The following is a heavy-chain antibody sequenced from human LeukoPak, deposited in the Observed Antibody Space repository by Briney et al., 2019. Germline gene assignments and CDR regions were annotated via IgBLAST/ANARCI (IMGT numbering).Heavy chain of an antibody. V-gene: IGHV4-4*07. D-gene: IGHD1-7*01. J-gene: IGHJ4*02. CDR2: IYTSGST. CDR3: GVITGTRGTMIIDY. Sequence: SETLSLTCTVSGGSISSYYWSWIRQPAGKGLEWIGRIYTSGSTNYNPSLKSRVTMSVDTSKNQFSLKLSSVTAADTAVYYCGVITGTRGTMIIDYWGQGTLVTVSS. CDR1: GGSISSYY.